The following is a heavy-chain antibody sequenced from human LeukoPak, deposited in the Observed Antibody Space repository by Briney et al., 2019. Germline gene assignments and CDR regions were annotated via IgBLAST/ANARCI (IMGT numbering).Heavy chain of an antibody. D-gene: IGHD5-24*01. Sequence: GGSLRLSCAASGFTFDDYAMHWVRQAPGKGLEWVSGISWNSGSIGYADSVKGRFTISRDNAKNSLYLQMNSLRAEDTALYYCAKGSQFSYSDRDGYNFGCWGQGTLVTVSS. CDR2: ISWNSGSI. CDR1: GFTFDDYA. CDR3: AKGSQFSYSDRDGYNFGC. V-gene: IGHV3-9*01. J-gene: IGHJ4*02.